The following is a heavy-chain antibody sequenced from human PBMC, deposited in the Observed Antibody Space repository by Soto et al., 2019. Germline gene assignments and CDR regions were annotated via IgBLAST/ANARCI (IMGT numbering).Heavy chain of an antibody. CDR3: AGVGPGVYSGATVDY. V-gene: IGHV1-18*01. CDR2: ISAYNGNT. Sequence: QVQLVQSGAEVKPPGASVKVSCKASGYTFTTYGFSWVRQAPGQGLEWMGWISAYNGNTNYAQKVQGRLTMSADPATNTAGRALRTLTPDDTAVYYCAGVGPGVYSGATVDYWGQGTLVTVSS. D-gene: IGHD1-26*01. CDR1: GYTFTTYG. J-gene: IGHJ4*02.